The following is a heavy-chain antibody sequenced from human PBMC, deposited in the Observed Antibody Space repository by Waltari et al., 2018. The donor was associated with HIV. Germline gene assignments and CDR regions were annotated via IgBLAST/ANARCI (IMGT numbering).Heavy chain of an antibody. J-gene: IGHJ4*02. CDR1: KYTLARYG. Sequence: VQLVQSGAEVRKPGASVEVFCTASKYTLARYGIHWLRQAPGQRLEWMGWINTGDGSTKYSQKFQGRVTITRDTSASTAYMQLSSLRSEDTAIYYCARELRFDIVFDYWGQGTLVTVSS. D-gene: IGHD5-12*01. V-gene: IGHV1-3*04. CDR3: ARELRFDIVFDY. CDR2: INTGDGST.